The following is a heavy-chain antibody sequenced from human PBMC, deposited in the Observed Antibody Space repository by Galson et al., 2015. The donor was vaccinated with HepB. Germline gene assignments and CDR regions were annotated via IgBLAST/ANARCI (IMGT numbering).Heavy chain of an antibody. CDR2: IKQDGSEK. J-gene: IGHJ4*02. CDR3: ARDRFGLRYFDWLLSGQYYFDY. V-gene: IGHV3-7*03. Sequence: SLRLSCAASGFTFSSYWMSWVRQAPGKGLEWVANIKQDGSEKYYVDSVKGRFTISRDNAKNSLYLQMNSLRAEDTAVYYCARDRFGLRYFDWLLSGQYYFDYWGQGTLVTVSS. CDR1: GFTFSSYW. D-gene: IGHD3-9*01.